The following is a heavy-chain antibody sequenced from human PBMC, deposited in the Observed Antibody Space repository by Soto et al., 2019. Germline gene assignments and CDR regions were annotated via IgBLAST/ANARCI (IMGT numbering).Heavy chain of an antibody. D-gene: IGHD3-10*01. Sequence: QVQLVQSGAEVKKPGASVQVSCKASGYTFTGYYVHWVRQAPGQGLEWMGWINPNSGGTIYPQKFEGRGTMTRDTSISTAYMELSSLRFDDTAVYYCASTGNYGSGTSFRVDYWGQGTLVTVSS. J-gene: IGHJ4*02. CDR1: GYTFTGYY. CDR3: ASTGNYGSGTSFRVDY. V-gene: IGHV1-2*02. CDR2: INPNSGGT.